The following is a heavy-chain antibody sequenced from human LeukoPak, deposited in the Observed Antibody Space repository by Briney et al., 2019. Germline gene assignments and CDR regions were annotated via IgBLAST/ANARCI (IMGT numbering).Heavy chain of an antibody. J-gene: IGHJ4*02. CDR2: ISWNSGSI. CDR1: GFTFDDYA. V-gene: IGHV3-9*01. CDR3: AKAVTAYSSSNFDY. D-gene: IGHD6-6*01. Sequence: GGSLRLFCAASGFTFDDYAMHWVRQAPGKGLVWVTGISWNSGSIGYADSVKGRFTISRDNAKNSLYLQMNSLRAEDTALYYCAKAVTAYSSSNFDYWGQGTLVTVSS.